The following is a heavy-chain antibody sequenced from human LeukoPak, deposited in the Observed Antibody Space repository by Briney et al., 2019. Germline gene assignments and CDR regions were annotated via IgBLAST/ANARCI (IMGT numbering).Heavy chain of an antibody. J-gene: IGHJ4*02. D-gene: IGHD1-26*01. CDR2: ISWDGGST. CDR3: AKGGSGSLYYFDY. Sequence: GGSLRLSCAASGFTFDDYAMNWVRQAPGKGLEWVSLISWDGGSTYYADSVKGRFTISRDNSKNSLYLQMNSLRAEDTALYYCAKGGSGSLYYFDYWGQGTLVTVSS. CDR1: GFTFDDYA. V-gene: IGHV3-43D*03.